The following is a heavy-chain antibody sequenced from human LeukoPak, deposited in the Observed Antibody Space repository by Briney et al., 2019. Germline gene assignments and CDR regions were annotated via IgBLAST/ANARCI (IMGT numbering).Heavy chain of an antibody. CDR1: GFPFSSYS. V-gene: IGHV3-7*01. Sequence: GGSLRLSCAASGFPFSSYSMYWVRQAPGKGLEWVANIKQDGSEKYYVDSVKGRFTISRDNAKNSLYLQMNSLRAEDTAVYYCARARYYYYGMDVWGQGTTVTVSS. J-gene: IGHJ6*02. CDR2: IKQDGSEK. CDR3: ARARYYYYGMDV.